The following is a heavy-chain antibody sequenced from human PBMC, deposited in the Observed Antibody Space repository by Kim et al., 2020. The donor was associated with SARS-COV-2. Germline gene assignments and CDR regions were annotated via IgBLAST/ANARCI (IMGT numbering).Heavy chain of an antibody. CDR1: GGSISSYY. CDR2: IYYSGST. V-gene: IGHV4-59*13. J-gene: IGHJ4*02. CDR3: ARTRGNYYGSGRHWYYFDY. Sequence: SETLSLTCTVSGGSISSYYWSWIRQPPGKGLEWIGYIYYSGSTNYNPSLKSRVTIPVDTSKNQFSLKLSSVTAADTAVYYCARTRGNYYGSGRHWYYFDYWGQGTLVTVSS. D-gene: IGHD3-10*01.